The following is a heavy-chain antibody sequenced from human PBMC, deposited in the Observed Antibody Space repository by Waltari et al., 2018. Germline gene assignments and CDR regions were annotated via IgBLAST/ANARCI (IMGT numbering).Heavy chain of an antibody. CDR1: GFTFSSYE. CDR3: ARDRRYSSGWSNWFDP. Sequence: EVQLVESGGGLVQPGGSLRLSCAASGFTFSSYEMNWVRQAPGKGLEWVSYISSSGSTIYYADSVKGRFTISRDNAKNSLYLQMNSLRAEDTAVYYCARDRRYSSGWSNWFDPWGQGTLVTVSS. V-gene: IGHV3-48*03. CDR2: ISSSGSTI. J-gene: IGHJ5*02. D-gene: IGHD6-19*01.